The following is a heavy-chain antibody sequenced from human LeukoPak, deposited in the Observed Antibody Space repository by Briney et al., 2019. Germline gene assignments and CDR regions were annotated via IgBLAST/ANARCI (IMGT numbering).Heavy chain of an antibody. D-gene: IGHD6-19*01. J-gene: IGHJ6*02. Sequence: TLSLTCTVCGGSISSSYWSGVRQPPGKGRDGVGYIDNSRWTNYNPSLKSRVTISLDTPKRPFSLKLSSVTAADTAVYYCARAPLYSGGSGWSIYYFYAMDVWGQGTTVTVSS. V-gene: IGHV4-59*01. CDR2: IDNSRWT. CDR1: GGSISSSY. CDR3: ARAPLYSGGSGWSIYYFYAMDV.